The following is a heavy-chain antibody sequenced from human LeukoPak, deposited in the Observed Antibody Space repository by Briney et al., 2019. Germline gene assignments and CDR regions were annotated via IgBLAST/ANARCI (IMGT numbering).Heavy chain of an antibody. V-gene: IGHV3-30*14. CDR1: GITFSSYA. J-gene: IGHJ4*02. Sequence: PGGSLRLSCAASGITFSSYAMHWVRQAPGKGLEWVAVISYDGSNKYYADSVKGRFTISRDNSKNTLYLQMNSLRAEDTAVYYCARVRDYDSNHDDYWGQGTLVTVSS. D-gene: IGHD3-22*01. CDR3: ARVRDYDSNHDDY. CDR2: ISYDGSNK.